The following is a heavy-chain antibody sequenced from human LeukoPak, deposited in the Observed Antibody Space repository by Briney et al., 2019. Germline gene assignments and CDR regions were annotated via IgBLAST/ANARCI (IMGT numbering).Heavy chain of an antibody. CDR2: SSGSGGST. CDR3: AKGAYQPLLLNYFDY. CDR1: GFTFSSYA. V-gene: IGHV3-23*01. J-gene: IGHJ4*02. Sequence: PGGSLRLSCAASGFTFSSYAMSWVRQAPGKGLDWDSASSGSGGSTYYADPVKGRFTISRDNSKNTLYLQMNSLRAEDTAVYYCAKGAYQPLLLNYFDYWGQGTLVTVSS. D-gene: IGHD2-21*02.